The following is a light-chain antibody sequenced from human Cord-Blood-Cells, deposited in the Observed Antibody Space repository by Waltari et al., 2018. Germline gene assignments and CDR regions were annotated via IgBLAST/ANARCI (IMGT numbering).Light chain of an antibody. CDR2: GAS. V-gene: IGKV3-15*01. Sequence: EIVITQSPATLSVSPGARATLSCRASQSVSSNLAWYQQKPGQAPRLLTYGASTRATGIPARFSGSGAGTEFTLTISSLQSEDFAVYYCQQYNNWPLTFGGGTKVEIK. CDR1: QSVSSN. CDR3: QQYNNWPLT. J-gene: IGKJ4*01.